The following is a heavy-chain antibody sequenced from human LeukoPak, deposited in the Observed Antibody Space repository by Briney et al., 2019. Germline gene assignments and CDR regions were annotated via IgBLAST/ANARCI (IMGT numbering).Heavy chain of an antibody. D-gene: IGHD6-19*01. J-gene: IGHJ6*03. CDR2: IYTSGST. CDR3: ARASSGWYVTHHYYYYMDV. CDR1: GGSISSYY. Sequence: SETLSLTCTVSGGSISSYYWSWLRQPAGKGLEWIGRIYTSGSTNYNPSLTSRVTMSVDTSKNQFSLKLSSVTAADTAVYYCARASSGWYVTHHYYYYMDVWGKGTTVTVSS. V-gene: IGHV4-4*07.